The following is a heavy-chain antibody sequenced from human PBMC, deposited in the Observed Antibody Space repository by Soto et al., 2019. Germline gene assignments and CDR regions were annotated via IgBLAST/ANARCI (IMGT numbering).Heavy chain of an antibody. Sequence: QVQLVESGGGVVQPGRSLRLSCAASGFTFSSYAMHWVRQAPCKGLEWVAVISYDGSNKYYSHSVKGRFTISRDISKNTLYLQMNSLRSKATAVYYCARAGGFLLDYWGQGTLVAVSS. V-gene: IGHV3-30-3*01. D-gene: IGHD5-12*01. CDR1: GFTFSSYA. J-gene: IGHJ4*02. CDR2: ISYDGSNK. CDR3: ARAGGFLLDY.